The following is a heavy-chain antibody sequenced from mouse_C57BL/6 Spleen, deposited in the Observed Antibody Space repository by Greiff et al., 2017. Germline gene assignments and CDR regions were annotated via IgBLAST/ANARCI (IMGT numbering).Heavy chain of an antibody. CDR3: ARWGNGNSFAY. D-gene: IGHD2-1*01. V-gene: IGHV1-69*01. CDR2: IDPSDSYT. J-gene: IGHJ3*01. Sequence: VQLQQPGAELVMPGASVKLSCKASGYTFTSYWMHWVKQRPGQGLEWIGEIDPSDSYTNYNQKFKGKSTLTVDKSSSTAYMQCSSLTSEDSAVYDCARWGNGNSFAYWGQGTLVTVSA. CDR1: GYTFTSYW.